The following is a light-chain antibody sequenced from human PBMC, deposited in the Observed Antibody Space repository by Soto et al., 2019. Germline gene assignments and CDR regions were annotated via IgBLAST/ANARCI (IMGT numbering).Light chain of an antibody. CDR2: GTS. V-gene: IGKV3-15*01. Sequence: EIVMTQSPATLSVSPGERVTLSCRASQSMNNNLAWYQQKPGQAPRLLIFGTSARATGIPARFSGSGSGTEFTLTISSLQSEDFAVYYCQQYSNWPRTFGQGTKVEIK. CDR1: QSMNNN. CDR3: QQYSNWPRT. J-gene: IGKJ1*01.